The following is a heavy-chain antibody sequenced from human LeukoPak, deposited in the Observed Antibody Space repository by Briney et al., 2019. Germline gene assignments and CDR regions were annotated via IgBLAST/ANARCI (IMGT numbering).Heavy chain of an antibody. D-gene: IGHD3-9*01. CDR2: IYYSGST. CDR1: GDSISGFY. V-gene: IGHV4-59*12. CDR3: ARRYYDILTGYPFDY. J-gene: IGHJ4*02. Sequence: PSETLSLTCTVSGDSISGFYWSWIRQPPGKGLEWIGYIYYSGSTNYNPSLKSRVTISVDTSKNQFSLKLGSVTAADTAVYYCARRYYDILTGYPFDYWGQGTLVTVSS.